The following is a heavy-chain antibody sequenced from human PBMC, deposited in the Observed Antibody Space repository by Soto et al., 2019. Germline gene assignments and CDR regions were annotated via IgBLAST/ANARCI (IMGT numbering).Heavy chain of an antibody. D-gene: IGHD3-3*01. Sequence: GGSLRLSCAASGFTFSSYAMSWVRQAPGKGLEWVSAISGSGGSTYYADSVKGRFTISRDNSKNTLYLQMNSLRAEDTAVYYCAKAYNYDFWSGYYFDYWGQGTLVTVSS. CDR1: GFTFSSYA. V-gene: IGHV3-23*01. CDR2: ISGSGGST. CDR3: AKAYNYDFWSGYYFDY. J-gene: IGHJ4*02.